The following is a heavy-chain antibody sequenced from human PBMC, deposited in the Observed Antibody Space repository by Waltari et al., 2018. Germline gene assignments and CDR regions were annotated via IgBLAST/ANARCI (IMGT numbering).Heavy chain of an antibody. D-gene: IGHD1-26*01. V-gene: IGHV3-48*04. Sequence: EILVVESGGGLVQPGGSLRLSWAASGFTFSSYSMTWVRQAPGKGLEWVSYISATSSSIYYADSVKGRFTISRDNAQNSLYLQINSLRAEDTALYSCARLGVSPFDYWGQGTLVTVSS. CDR3: ARLGVSPFDY. CDR1: GFTFSSYS. J-gene: IGHJ4*02. CDR2: ISATSSSI.